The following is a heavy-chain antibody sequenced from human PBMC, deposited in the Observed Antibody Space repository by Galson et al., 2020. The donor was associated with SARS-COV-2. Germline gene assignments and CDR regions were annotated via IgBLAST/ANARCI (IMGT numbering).Heavy chain of an antibody. D-gene: IGHD2-2*01. V-gene: IGHV3-30*18. CDR2: ISYDGSNK. Sequence: GGSLRLSCAASGFTFSSYGMHWVRQAPGKGLEWVAVISYDGSNKYYADSVKGRFTISRDNSKNTLYLQMNSLRAEDTAVYYCAKDGVEEYQLLFYYYYYHMDVWGKGTTVTVSS. J-gene: IGHJ6*03. CDR3: AKDGVEEYQLLFYYYYYHMDV. CDR1: GFTFSSYG.